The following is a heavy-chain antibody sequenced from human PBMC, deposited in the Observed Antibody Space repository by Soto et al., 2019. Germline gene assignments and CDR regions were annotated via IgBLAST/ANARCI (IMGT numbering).Heavy chain of an antibody. CDR1: GFSLSTSGVG. Sequence: QITLKESGPTLVKPTQTLTLTCTFSGFSLSTSGVGVGWIRQPPGKALEWLALIYWDDDKRYSPSLKSRLTITNDTTKNKAVLTKTNREPVDTATYDCAHPTDYDRCGMLIVDAFDIWGRGTMVTVSS. V-gene: IGHV2-5*02. CDR3: AHPTDYDRCGMLIVDAFDI. D-gene: IGHD3-22*01. J-gene: IGHJ3*02. CDR2: IYWDDDK.